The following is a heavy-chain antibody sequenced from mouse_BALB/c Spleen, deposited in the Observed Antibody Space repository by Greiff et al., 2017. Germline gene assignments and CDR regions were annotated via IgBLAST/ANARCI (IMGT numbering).Heavy chain of an antibody. D-gene: IGHD1-1*01. J-gene: IGHJ4*01. Sequence: VKLMESGAELAKPGASVKMSCKASGYTFTSYWMHWVKQRPGQGLEWIGYINPSTGYTEYNQKFKDKATLTADKSSSTAYMQLSSLTSEDSAVYYCARRTSDYYGSSYYAMDYWGQGTSVTVSS. V-gene: IGHV1-7*01. CDR2: INPSTGYT. CDR3: ARRTSDYYGSSYYAMDY. CDR1: GYTFTSYW.